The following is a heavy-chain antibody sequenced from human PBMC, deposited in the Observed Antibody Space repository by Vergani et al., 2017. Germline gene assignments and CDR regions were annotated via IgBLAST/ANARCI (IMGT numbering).Heavy chain of an antibody. CDR3: ARDLGDSSGSGDPFDY. Sequence: VQLVESGGGVVQPGRSLRLSCAASGFTFSSYGMHWVRQAPGKGLEWVAVIWYDGSNKYYADSVKGRFTISRDNSKNTLYLQMNSLRAEDTAVYYCARDLGDSSGSGDPFDYGGQGTLVTVSS. CDR2: IWYDGSNK. J-gene: IGHJ4*02. CDR1: GFTFSSYG. D-gene: IGHD3-22*01. V-gene: IGHV3-33*01.